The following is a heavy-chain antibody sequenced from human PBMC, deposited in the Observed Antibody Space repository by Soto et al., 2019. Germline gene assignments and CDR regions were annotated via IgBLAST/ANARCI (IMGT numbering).Heavy chain of an antibody. CDR3: AKAINWGYAFDI. J-gene: IGHJ3*02. V-gene: IGHV3-23*01. Sequence: GGSLRLSCAASGFTFSSYAMSWVRQAPGKGLEWVSAISGSGGSTYYADSVKGRFTISRDNSKNTLYLQMNSLRAEDTAVYCCAKAINWGYAFDIWGQGTMVTVSS. CDR2: ISGSGGST. CDR1: GFTFSSYA. D-gene: IGHD7-27*01.